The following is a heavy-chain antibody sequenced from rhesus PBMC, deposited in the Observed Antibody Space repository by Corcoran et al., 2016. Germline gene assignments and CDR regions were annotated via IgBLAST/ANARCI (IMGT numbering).Heavy chain of an antibody. CDR3: ARGNNEDFDY. V-gene: IGHV4-127*01. J-gene: IGHJ4*01. CDR2: IAGSSGSS. D-gene: IGHD1-14*01. Sequence: QVQLQESGPGLVKPAETLSLTCAVSGYYIGSGYGGSWIRRSPGKGLEWIGYIAGSSGSSSHNPSLKGRVTISKDTSKNQFYLKLTSVTAADTAVYYCARGNNEDFDYWGQGVLVTVSS. CDR1: GYYIGSGYG.